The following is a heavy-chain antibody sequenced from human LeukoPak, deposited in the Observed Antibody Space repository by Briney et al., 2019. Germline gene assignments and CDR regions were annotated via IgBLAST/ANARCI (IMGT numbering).Heavy chain of an antibody. CDR3: ARGREGDIVVVPAANPNDY. J-gene: IGHJ4*02. CDR1: GGSISSGGYY. D-gene: IGHD2-2*01. CDR2: IYYSGST. V-gene: IGHV4-31*03. Sequence: SETLSLTCTVSGGSISSGGYYWSWIRQHPGKGLEWIGYIYYSGSTYYNPSLKSRVTISVDTSKNQFSLKLSSVTAADTAVYYCARGREGDIVVVPAANPNDYWGQGTLVTVSS.